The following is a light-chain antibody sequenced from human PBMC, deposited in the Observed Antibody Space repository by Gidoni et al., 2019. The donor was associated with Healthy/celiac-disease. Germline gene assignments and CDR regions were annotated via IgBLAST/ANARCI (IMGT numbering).Light chain of an antibody. CDR3: HQYNDWPLT. CDR2: GAS. J-gene: IGKJ1*01. V-gene: IGKV3-15*01. Sequence: EIVMTQSPATLSVSPGQGATLPCRASQSVSTSLAWYQQKPGQPPRLLVYGASTPATVIPARFSGRGSGTYFTLTISSLQSEDFAVYYCHQYNDWPLTFGQGTKVEL. CDR1: QSVSTS.